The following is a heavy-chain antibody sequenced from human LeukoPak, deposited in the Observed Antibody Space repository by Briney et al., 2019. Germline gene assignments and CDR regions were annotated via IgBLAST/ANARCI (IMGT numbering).Heavy chain of an antibody. CDR2: INTDGNST. V-gene: IGHV3-74*01. J-gene: IGHJ4*02. CDR3: ARELASGD. Sequence: GSLRLSCAASGFTVNSNYMTWVRQAPGKGLVWVSQINTDGNSTTYADSVKGRFTVSRDNAKNTLYLQMNSLRAEDTAVYYCARELASGDWGQGTLVTVSS. CDR1: GFTVNSNY. D-gene: IGHD6-13*01.